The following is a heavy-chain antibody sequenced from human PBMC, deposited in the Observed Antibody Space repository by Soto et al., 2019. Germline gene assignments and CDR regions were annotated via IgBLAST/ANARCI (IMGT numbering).Heavy chain of an antibody. Sequence: GGSLRLSCAASGFTFSSYSMNWVRQAPGKGLEWVSYISSSSSTIYYADSVKGRFTISRDNAKNSLYLQMNSLRAEDTAVYYCARDHYNKWLRLQTYYYYYMDVWGKGTTVTVSS. CDR3: ARDHYNKWLRLQTYYYYYMDV. CDR1: GFTFSSYS. J-gene: IGHJ6*03. CDR2: ISSSSSTI. D-gene: IGHD5-12*01. V-gene: IGHV3-48*01.